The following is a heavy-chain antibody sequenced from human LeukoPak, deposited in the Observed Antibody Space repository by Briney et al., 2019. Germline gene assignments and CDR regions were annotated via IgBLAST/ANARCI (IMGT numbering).Heavy chain of an antibody. CDR3: ARWYARGPFDY. V-gene: IGHV3-74*01. J-gene: IGHJ4*02. CDR2: INTDGSST. D-gene: IGHD2-8*01. CDR1: GFTFSSYW. Sequence: PGDSLRLSCAVSGFTFSSYWMHWVRQAPGKGLVWVSRINTDGSSTSYADSVKGRFTISRDNAKNTLYLQMNSLRAEDTAVYYCARWYARGPFDYWGQGTLVTVSS.